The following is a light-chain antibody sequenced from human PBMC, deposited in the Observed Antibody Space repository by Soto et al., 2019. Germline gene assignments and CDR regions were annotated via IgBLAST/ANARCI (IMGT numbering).Light chain of an antibody. CDR3: GTWDNGLSADV. J-gene: IGLJ1*01. CDR1: SSNIGNNY. Sequence: QSVLTQPPSVSAAPGQKVTISCSGSSSNIGNNYVSWYQQLPGTAPKLLIYDKNERPSGIPDRFSGSKSGTSATLDISGLQTGDEADYYCGTWDNGLSADVFGTGTKVTVL. CDR2: DKN. V-gene: IGLV1-51*01.